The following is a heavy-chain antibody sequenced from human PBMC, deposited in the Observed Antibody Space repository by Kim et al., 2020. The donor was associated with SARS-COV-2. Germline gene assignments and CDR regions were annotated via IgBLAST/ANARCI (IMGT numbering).Heavy chain of an antibody. V-gene: IGHV1-46*01. CDR3: ARDPRDTSMHNYHNFYYGIDV. CDR1: GYTLTNSY. CDR2: IDPSDGAA. D-gene: IGHD5-18*01. Sequence: ASVKVSCKAFGYTLTNSYMHWVRQAPGQGLEWMGIIDPSDGAANYAQKFQGRVTMTRDTSTSSVYLALSSLRSEDTALYYCARDPRDTSMHNYHNFYYGIDVWGQGTTVTVSS. J-gene: IGHJ6*02.